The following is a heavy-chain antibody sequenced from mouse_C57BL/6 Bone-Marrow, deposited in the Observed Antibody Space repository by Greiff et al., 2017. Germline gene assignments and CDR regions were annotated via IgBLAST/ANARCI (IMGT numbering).Heavy chain of an antibody. Sequence: QVHVKQPGTELVKPGASVKLSCKASGYTFTSYWMHWVKQRPGQGLEWIGNINPSNGGTNYNEKFKSKATLTVDNSSSTAYMQLSSLTSEDSAVYYCARSGGGGGYWYFDVWGTGTTVTVSS. CDR1: GYTFTSYW. J-gene: IGHJ1*03. D-gene: IGHD3-2*02. V-gene: IGHV1-53*01. CDR3: ARSGGGGGYWYFDV. CDR2: INPSNGGT.